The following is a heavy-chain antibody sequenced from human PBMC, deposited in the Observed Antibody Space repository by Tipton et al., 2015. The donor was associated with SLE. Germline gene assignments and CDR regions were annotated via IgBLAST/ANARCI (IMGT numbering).Heavy chain of an antibody. J-gene: IGHJ4*02. D-gene: IGHD6-13*01. CDR3: ARGRRSSSWSDY. V-gene: IGHV4-59*11. Sequence: TLSLTCTVSGGSISSHYWSWIRQPPGKGLEWIGCIYYSGSTNYNPSLKSRVTISVDTSKNQFSLKLSSVTAADTAVYYCARGRRSSSWSDYWGQGTLVTVSS. CDR1: GGSISSHY. CDR2: IYYSGST.